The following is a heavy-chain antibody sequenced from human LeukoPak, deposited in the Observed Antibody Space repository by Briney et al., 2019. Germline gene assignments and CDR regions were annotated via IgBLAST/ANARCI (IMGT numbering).Heavy chain of an antibody. Sequence: PGGSLRLSCAASGFTFSSYWMSWVRQAPGKGLEWVAKIKQDGSEKYYVDSVKGRFTISRDNAKNSLCLQMNSLRAEDTAVYYCARDIRYFYASVSSHNQYYFDYWGQGTLVTVSS. CDR2: IKQDGSEK. V-gene: IGHV3-7*05. D-gene: IGHD3-10*01. CDR3: ARDIRYFYASVSSHNQYYFDY. J-gene: IGHJ4*02. CDR1: GFTFSSYW.